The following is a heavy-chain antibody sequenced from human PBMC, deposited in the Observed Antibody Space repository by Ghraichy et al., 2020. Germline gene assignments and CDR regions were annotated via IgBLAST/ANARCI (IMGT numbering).Heavy chain of an antibody. V-gene: IGHV3-30-3*01. J-gene: IGHJ4*02. CDR2: ISYDGSNK. CDR3: ARLQRVGY. Sequence: GGSLRLSCAASGFTFSSYAMHWVRQAPGKGLEWVAVISYDGSNKYYADSVKGRFTISRDNSKNTLYLQMNSLRAEDTAVYYCARLQRVGYWGQGTLVTVSS. CDR1: GFTFSSYA. D-gene: IGHD5-18*01.